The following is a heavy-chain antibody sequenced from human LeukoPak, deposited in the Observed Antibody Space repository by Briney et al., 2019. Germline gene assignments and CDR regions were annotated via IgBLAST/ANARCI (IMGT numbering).Heavy chain of an antibody. CDR2: LRYDGSTA. J-gene: IGHJ4*02. Sequence: GGSLRLSCAASGFTFSSYGMYWVRQAPGKGLEWVAFLRYDGSTAFYGDSVKGRFTMSRDISKSTPFLQMNNLRPEDTAVYYCAKDPYGGTYPSYCEYWGQGTLVTVSS. V-gene: IGHV3-30*02. CDR1: GFTFSSYG. D-gene: IGHD4/OR15-4a*01. CDR3: AKDPYGGTYPSYCEY.